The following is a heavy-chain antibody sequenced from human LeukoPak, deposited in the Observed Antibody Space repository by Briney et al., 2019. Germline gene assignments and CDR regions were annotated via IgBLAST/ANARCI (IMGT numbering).Heavy chain of an antibody. Sequence: PGGSLRLSCAASGFTFSSYWMSWVRQAPGKGLEWVANIKQDGSEKYYVDSVKGRFTISRDNAKNSLYLQMNSLRAEDTAVYYCARGRRSYSNYSHYYYMDVWGKGTTVTVSS. CDR2: IKQDGSEK. CDR3: ARGRRSYSNYSHYYYMDV. D-gene: IGHD4-11*01. V-gene: IGHV3-7*01. J-gene: IGHJ6*03. CDR1: GFTFSSYW.